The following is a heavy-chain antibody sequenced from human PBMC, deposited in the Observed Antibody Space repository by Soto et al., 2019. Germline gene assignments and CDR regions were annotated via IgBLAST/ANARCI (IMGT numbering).Heavy chain of an antibody. Sequence: GGSLRLSCAASGFTFSSYAMSWVRQSPGKGLEWVSAISGSGGSTYYADSVKGRFTISRDNSKNTLYLQMNSLRAEDTAVYYCAKEPAGGRFLEWLGREYGMDVWGQGTTVTVSS. CDR2: ISGSGGST. CDR3: AKEPAGGRFLEWLGREYGMDV. CDR1: GFTFSSYA. J-gene: IGHJ6*02. V-gene: IGHV3-23*01. D-gene: IGHD3-3*01.